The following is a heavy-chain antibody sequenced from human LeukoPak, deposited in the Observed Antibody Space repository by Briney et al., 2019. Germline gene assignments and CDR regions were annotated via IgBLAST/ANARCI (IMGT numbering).Heavy chain of an antibody. V-gene: IGHV3-30*18. D-gene: IGHD3-22*01. CDR3: AKGQDSSGYYLLDY. CDR1: GFTFSSYG. CDR2: ISNDGSNK. Sequence: PGGSLRLSCAASGFTFSSYGMHWVRQAPGKGLEWVAVISNDGSNKYYADSVKGRFTISRDNSKNTLYLQMNSLRAEDTAVYYCAKGQDSSGYYLLDYWGQGTLVTVSS. J-gene: IGHJ4*02.